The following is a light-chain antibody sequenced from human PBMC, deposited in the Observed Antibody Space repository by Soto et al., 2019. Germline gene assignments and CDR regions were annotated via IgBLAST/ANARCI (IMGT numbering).Light chain of an antibody. V-gene: IGLV2-14*01. CDR2: EVS. CDR1: SSDVGGYNY. J-gene: IGLJ1*01. CDR3: SSYTSSSTLLI. Sequence: QSVLTQPASVSGSAGQSITISCTGTSSDVGGYNYVSWYQHHPDKAPKLMIYEVSSRPSGVSYRFSGSKSGNTASLTISGLQAEDEADYYFSSYTSSSTLLIFGTGTKLTVL.